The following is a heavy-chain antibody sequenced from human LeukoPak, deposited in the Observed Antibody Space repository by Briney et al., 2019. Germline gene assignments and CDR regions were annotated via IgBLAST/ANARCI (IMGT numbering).Heavy chain of an antibody. CDR3: VRDLDWGAFDV. V-gene: IGHV3-23*01. J-gene: IGHJ3*01. CDR2: ISPSGDIT. Sequence: PGGSLRLSCAASEFHFSSHGMNWVRPAPGKGLEWVSGISPSGDITYYADSVMGRFTISRDNRKSTVSLQMNSLRPEDTALYYCVRDLDWGAFDVWGQGTMVTVSS. D-gene: IGHD3/OR15-3a*01. CDR1: EFHFSSHG.